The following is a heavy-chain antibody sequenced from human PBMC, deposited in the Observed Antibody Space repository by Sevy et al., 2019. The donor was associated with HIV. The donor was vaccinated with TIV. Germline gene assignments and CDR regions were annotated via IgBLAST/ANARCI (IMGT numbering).Heavy chain of an antibody. D-gene: IGHD2-15*01. Sequence: GGSLRLSCAASGFIFNNYDMYWIRQAPGKGLEWVATVSYDGADKDYADIVKGLFTISRDSSRSMLYLQMASLRPEDTGEYFCAKDMVDCSGGTCYSGAVSPFESWGQGTLVTVSS. CDR3: AKDMVDCSGGTCYSGAVSPFES. J-gene: IGHJ4*02. CDR1: GFIFNNYD. CDR2: VSYDGADK. V-gene: IGHV3-30*18.